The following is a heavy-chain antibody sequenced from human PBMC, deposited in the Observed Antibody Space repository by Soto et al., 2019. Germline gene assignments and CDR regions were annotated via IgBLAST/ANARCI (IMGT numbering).Heavy chain of an antibody. Sequence: GASVKVSCTASGYTFTIYGISWVRQAPGQGLEWMGWISAYNGNTNYAQKLQGRVTMTTDTSTSTAYMELRSLRSDDTAVYYCARTSDYGDYDWVWFDPWGQGTLDTVS. CDR1: GYTFTIYG. D-gene: IGHD4-17*01. CDR2: ISAYNGNT. V-gene: IGHV1-18*01. J-gene: IGHJ5*02. CDR3: ARTSDYGDYDWVWFDP.